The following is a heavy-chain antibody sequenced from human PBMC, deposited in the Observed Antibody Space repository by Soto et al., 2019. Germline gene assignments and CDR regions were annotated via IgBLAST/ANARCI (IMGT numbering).Heavy chain of an antibody. CDR1: GYTFIDND. Sequence: QLQLLQSGAEVKKPGASAKVSCKGSGYTFIDNDICWVRQAAGQGLEWMGWINPKSGNTGYAQKFEGRVSMTMDTSIGTAYMELSSLTSDDAAVYYCALRLGYSISPDNWDFDLWGRGSLLTVSS. V-gene: IGHV1-8*01. CDR3: ALRLGYSISPDNWDFDL. CDR2: INPKSGNT. D-gene: IGHD5-18*01. J-gene: IGHJ2*01.